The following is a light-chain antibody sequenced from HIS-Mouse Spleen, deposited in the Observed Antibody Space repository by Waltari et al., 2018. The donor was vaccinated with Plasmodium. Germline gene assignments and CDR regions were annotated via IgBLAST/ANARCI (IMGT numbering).Light chain of an antibody. CDR3: QAWDSSVV. V-gene: IGLV3-1*01. CDR2: QDS. CDR1: KLGDKF. Sequence: SYELTQPPSVSVSPGQTASITCSGDKLGDKFACWYQQKPGQSPVLVIYQDSKRPSGIPERFSGSNSWNTATLTSRGTQAMDEADYYCQAWDSSVVFGGGTKLTVL. J-gene: IGLJ2*01.